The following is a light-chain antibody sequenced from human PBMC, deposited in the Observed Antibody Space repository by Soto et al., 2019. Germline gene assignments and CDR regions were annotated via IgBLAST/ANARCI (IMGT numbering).Light chain of an antibody. Sequence: QSALTQPASVSGSPGQSITISCTGTSSDVGGYNYVSWYQQHPGIAPKLLIYGVTNRTSGVSTRFSGSKSGNTASLTISGLQAEDKADYHCSSYTSASTLLYLFGTGTKVTVL. CDR3: SSYTSASTLLYL. CDR2: GVT. V-gene: IGLV2-14*01. J-gene: IGLJ1*01. CDR1: SSDVGGYNY.